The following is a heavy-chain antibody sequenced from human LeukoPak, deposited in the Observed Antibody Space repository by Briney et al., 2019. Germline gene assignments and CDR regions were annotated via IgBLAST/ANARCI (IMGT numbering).Heavy chain of an antibody. CDR1: GGSISSSSYN. CDR2: IYYSGNT. Sequence: SETLSLTCTVSGGSISSSSYNWAWIRQPPGKGLEWIGIIYYSGNTYYNPSLKSRVTISVDTSKIQFSLKVSSVTATDTAVYYCARGSDWYNYWGQGTLVTVSS. D-gene: IGHD6-19*01. CDR3: ARGSDWYNY. J-gene: IGHJ4*02. V-gene: IGHV4-39*01.